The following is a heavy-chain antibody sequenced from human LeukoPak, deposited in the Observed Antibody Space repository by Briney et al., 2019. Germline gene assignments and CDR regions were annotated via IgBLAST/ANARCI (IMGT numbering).Heavy chain of an antibody. CDR1: GFTVSSNF. CDR3: VRGSYGAYDY. D-gene: IGHD4-17*01. Sequence: GGSLRLSCAASGFTVSSNFMSWVRQAPGKGLEWVSSISSDSSYIYYADAVHGRFTVSRDNAKYSLYLQMNGLRAEDTAVYYCVRGSYGAYDYWGQGSLVTVSS. V-gene: IGHV3-21*01. J-gene: IGHJ4*02. CDR2: ISSDSSYI.